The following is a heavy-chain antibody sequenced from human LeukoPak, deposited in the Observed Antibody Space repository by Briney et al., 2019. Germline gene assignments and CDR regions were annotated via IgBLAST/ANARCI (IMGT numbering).Heavy chain of an antibody. V-gene: IGHV3-66*02. CDR3: ARDRHYDILTGYYYYYMDV. D-gene: IGHD3-9*01. Sequence: GGSLRLSCAASGFTVSSNYMSWVRQAPGKGLEWVSVIYSGGSTYCADSVKGRFTISRDNSKNTLYLQMNSLRAEDTAVYYCARDRHYDILTGYYYYYMDVWGKGTTVTVSS. J-gene: IGHJ6*03. CDR1: GFTVSSNY. CDR2: IYSGGST.